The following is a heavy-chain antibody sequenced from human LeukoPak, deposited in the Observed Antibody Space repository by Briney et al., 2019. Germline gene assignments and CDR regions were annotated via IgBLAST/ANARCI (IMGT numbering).Heavy chain of an antibody. J-gene: IGHJ3*01. CDR3: AREARPGGVGVG. D-gene: IGHD3-3*01. V-gene: IGHV3-21*01. CDR1: GFTFSSYT. Sequence: GGSLRLSCAASGFTFSSYTMNWVRQAPGKGLEWVSSISTSSSYIYYADSVKGRFTISRDNAKNSLYLQMNSLRAEDTAVYYCAREARPGGVGVGWGQGTMVTVSS. CDR2: ISTSSSYI.